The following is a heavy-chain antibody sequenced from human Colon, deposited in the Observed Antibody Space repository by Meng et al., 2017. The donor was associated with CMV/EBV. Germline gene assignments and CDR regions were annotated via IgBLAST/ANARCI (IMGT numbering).Heavy chain of an antibody. CDR1: GYPLYGYL. D-gene: IGHD3-3*01. V-gene: IGHV1-2*02. CDR2: IHPVTGDT. Sequence: LDLLVAVVHGPGASVQVTCNTSGYPLYGYLITCVRTAPGAGLEWMGWIHPVTGDTRCAQKFQVRDTMTRDKSISTAYMELGSLSSDDTAVYYCATFGGDFDYWGQGTLVTVSS. J-gene: IGHJ4*02. CDR3: ATFGGDFDY.